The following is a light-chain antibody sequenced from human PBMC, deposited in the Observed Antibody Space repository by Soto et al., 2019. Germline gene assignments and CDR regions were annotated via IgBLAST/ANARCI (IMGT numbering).Light chain of an antibody. CDR3: NSYATGNTRV. J-gene: IGLJ1*01. CDR2: EVS. CDR1: SSDVGGYNY. Sequence: QSVLTQPASASGSPGQSITISCTGTSSDVGGYNYVSWYQQHPGKAPKLMIYEVSNRPSGVSNRFSGSKSGNTASLTISGLQAEDEADYYCNSYATGNTRVFGTGTKVTVL. V-gene: IGLV2-14*01.